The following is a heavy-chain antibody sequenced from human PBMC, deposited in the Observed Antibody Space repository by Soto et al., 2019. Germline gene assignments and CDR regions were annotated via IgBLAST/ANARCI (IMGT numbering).Heavy chain of an antibody. Sequence: ASVKVSCKASGYTFTSYDISWVRQATGQGLEWMGWMNPNSGNTGYAQKFQGRVTMTRNTSISTAYMELSSLRSEDTAVYYCAREKVDCSSTSCYENAFDIWGQGTMVTVSS. CDR1: GYTFTSYD. D-gene: IGHD2-2*01. CDR3: AREKVDCSSTSCYENAFDI. V-gene: IGHV1-8*01. CDR2: MNPNSGNT. J-gene: IGHJ3*02.